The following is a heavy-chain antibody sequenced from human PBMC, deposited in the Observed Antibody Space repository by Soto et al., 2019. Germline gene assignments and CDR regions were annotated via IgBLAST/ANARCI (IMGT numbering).Heavy chain of an antibody. Sequence: ELQLLESGGGLVQPGGSLRLSCAASGFIFSSYAMSWVRQAPGKGLEWVSAISGSGGSTYYADSVKGRFTISRDNSKDVLYLQMSSLRAEDTAVYDCADERIGARCGNWCGPWGEGTLVTVAS. V-gene: IGHV3-23*01. CDR1: GFIFSSYA. D-gene: IGHD2-15*01. CDR3: ADERIGARCGNWCGP. J-gene: IGHJ5*02. CDR2: ISGSGGST.